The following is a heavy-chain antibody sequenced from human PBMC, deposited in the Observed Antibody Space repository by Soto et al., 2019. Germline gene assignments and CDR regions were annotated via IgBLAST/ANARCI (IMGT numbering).Heavy chain of an antibody. J-gene: IGHJ4*01. CDR2: ISYDGSNK. V-gene: IGHV3-30*03. D-gene: IGHD2-2*01. Sequence: GGSLRLSCAASGFTFSSYGMHWVRQAPGKGLEWVAVISYDGSNKYYADSVKGRFTISRDNSKNTLYLKMNSLRAEDTAVYYCARSRQVLWSPFDYWGQGTLVTVS. CDR3: ARSRQVLWSPFDY. CDR1: GFTFSSYG.